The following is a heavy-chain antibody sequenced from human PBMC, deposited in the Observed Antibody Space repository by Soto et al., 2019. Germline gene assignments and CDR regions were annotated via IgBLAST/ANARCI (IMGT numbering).Heavy chain of an antibody. J-gene: IGHJ4*02. CDR1: GFTVSTYG. CDR2: ISRDGGTK. Sequence: QVQLVESGGGVVQPGRSLRLSCAVSGFTVSTYGMHWVHQAPGKGLEWVAVISRDGGTKYYADSVKGRFPISRDNSRNPLFLEMNSLRGDDVAVYYCTGEVASGYWGQGTLVTVSS. CDR3: TGEVASGY. V-gene: IGHV3-30*03. D-gene: IGHD2-8*02.